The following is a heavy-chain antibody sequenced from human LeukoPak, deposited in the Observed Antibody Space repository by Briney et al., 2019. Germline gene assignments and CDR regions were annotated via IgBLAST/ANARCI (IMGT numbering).Heavy chain of an antibody. CDR3: ARNAYEFDY. J-gene: IGHJ4*02. CDR2: IIPAFGVV. CDR1: GGTFSDYA. V-gene: IGHV1-69*05. Sequence: SVKVSCKASGGTFSDYAISWARQAPGQGLEWMGRIIPAFGVVDYAQRFQGRVTITTDESTSTAYMDLTSLRSEDTAVYYCARNAYEFDYWGQGTLVTVSS. D-gene: IGHD5-12*01.